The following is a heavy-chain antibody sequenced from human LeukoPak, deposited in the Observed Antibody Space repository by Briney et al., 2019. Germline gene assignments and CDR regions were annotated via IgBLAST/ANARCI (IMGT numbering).Heavy chain of an antibody. V-gene: IGHV1-69-2*01. D-gene: IGHD3-3*01. CDR1: GYTFTDYY. CDR2: VEPEDGET. CDR3: ATGPYDLWSVERGGFDY. Sequence: ASVKISCKVAGYTFTDYYMHWVQQAPGKGLDWMGLVEPEDGETIYAEKFQGRVTITADTHTDTAYMELRSLRSEDTAVYYCATGPYDLWSVERGGFDYWGQGTLVTVSS. J-gene: IGHJ4*02.